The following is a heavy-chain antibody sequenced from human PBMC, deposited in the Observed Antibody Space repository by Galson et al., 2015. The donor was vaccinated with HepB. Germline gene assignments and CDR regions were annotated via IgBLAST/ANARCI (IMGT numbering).Heavy chain of an antibody. CDR3: ARVKRGEWYSFYYYGMDV. Sequence: SLRLSCAASGSSFSSYTMNWVRQTPGKGLQWVSYISTNGATIHYADSVKGRFTIARDNAKNSLYLQMNSLRAEDTAIYYCARVKRGEWYSFYYYGMDVWGQGTTVTVSS. CDR2: ISTNGATI. D-gene: IGHD3-10*01. J-gene: IGHJ6*02. V-gene: IGHV3-48*04. CDR1: GSSFSSYT.